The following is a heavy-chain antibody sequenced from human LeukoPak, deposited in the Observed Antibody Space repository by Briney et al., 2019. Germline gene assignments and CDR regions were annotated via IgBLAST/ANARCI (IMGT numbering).Heavy chain of an antibody. CDR1: GGTFSNYA. V-gene: IGHV1-69*10. CDR2: IIPILGTA. Sequence: SVKVSCKASGGTFSNYAISWVRQAPGQGLEWMGGIIPILGTANYAQKFRGRVTITADKSTRTAYMELSSLRSEDTAVYYCAGDNDSRDPPHFDYWGQGTLVTVSS. J-gene: IGHJ4*02. D-gene: IGHD3-16*01. CDR3: AGDNDSRDPPHFDY.